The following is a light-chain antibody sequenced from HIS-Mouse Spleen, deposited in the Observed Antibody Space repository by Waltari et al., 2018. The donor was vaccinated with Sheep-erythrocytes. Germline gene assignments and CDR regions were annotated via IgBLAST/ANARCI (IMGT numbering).Light chain of an antibody. CDR2: SNK. Sequence: QSVLTQPPSASGTPGQRVTISCSGSSSNIGSNTVNWYQQLPGTAPKLLIYSNKRRPSGVPDRVSGAKSGTSAALAISGLQSEDEADYYCAAWDDSLNGPVFGGGTKLTVL. CDR3: AAWDDSLNGPV. CDR1: SSNIGSNT. V-gene: IGLV1-44*01. J-gene: IGLJ3*02.